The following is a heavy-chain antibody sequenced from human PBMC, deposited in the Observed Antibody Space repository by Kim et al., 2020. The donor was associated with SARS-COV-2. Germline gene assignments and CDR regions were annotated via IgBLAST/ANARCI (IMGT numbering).Heavy chain of an antibody. CDR1: GGTFSSYA. D-gene: IGHD6-13*01. V-gene: IGHV1-69*04. CDR2: IIPILGIA. CDR3: ATLYSSSWLSAEYFQH. J-gene: IGHJ1*01. Sequence: SVKVSCKASGGTFSSYAISWVRQAPGQGLEWMGRIIPILGIANYAQKFQGRVTITADKSTSTAYMELSSLRSEDTAVYYCATLYSSSWLSAEYFQHWGQGTLVTVSS.